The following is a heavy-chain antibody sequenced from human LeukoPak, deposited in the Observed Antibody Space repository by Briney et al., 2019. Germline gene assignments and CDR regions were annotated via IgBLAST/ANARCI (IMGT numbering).Heavy chain of an antibody. D-gene: IGHD4-23*01. J-gene: IGHJ4*02. Sequence: SVKVSCKASGGTFSSYAISWVRQAPGQGLEWMGRIIPIFGTANYAQKFQGRVTMTTDESTSTAYMELSSLRSEDTAVYYCARDDGGNSVSDYWGQGTLVTVSS. CDR2: IIPIFGTA. CDR3: ARDDGGNSVSDY. V-gene: IGHV1-69*05. CDR1: GGTFSSYA.